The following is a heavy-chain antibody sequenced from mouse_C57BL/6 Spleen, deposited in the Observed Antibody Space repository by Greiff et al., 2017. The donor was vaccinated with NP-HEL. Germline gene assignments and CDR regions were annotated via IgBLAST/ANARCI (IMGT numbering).Heavy chain of an antibody. CDR1: GYTFTSYW. D-gene: IGHD2-1*01. J-gene: IGHJ2*01. CDR2: IYPGNSDT. CDR3: TPIYYGKYFDY. Sequence: VQLQQSGTVLARPGASVKMSCKTSGYTFTSYWMHWVKQRPGQGLEWIGAIYPGNSDTSYNQKFKGKAKLTAVTSASTAYMELSSLTTEDSAVYYCTPIYYGKYFDYWGQGTTLTVSS. V-gene: IGHV1-5*01.